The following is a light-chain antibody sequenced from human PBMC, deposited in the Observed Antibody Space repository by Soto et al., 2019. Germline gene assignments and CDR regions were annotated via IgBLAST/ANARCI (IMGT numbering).Light chain of an antibody. J-gene: IGLJ1*01. CDR2: SSN. V-gene: IGLV1-44*01. CDR1: SSNIGSNS. Sequence: QSALTQPHSASGTPGQRVTISCSGSSSNIGSNSVHWFQQVPGTAPKPLIYSSNQRPSGVPERFSGSKSGTSASLAISGLQSEDEAGYYCAAWDDSLNGHIFGTGTKVTVL. CDR3: AAWDDSLNGHI.